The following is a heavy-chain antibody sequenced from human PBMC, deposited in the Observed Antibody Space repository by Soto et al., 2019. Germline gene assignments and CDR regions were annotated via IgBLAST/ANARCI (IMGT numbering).Heavy chain of an antibody. V-gene: IGHV5-51*01. Sequence: LKISCKASGYIFIGYWIGWVRQMPGKGLEWMGIVYPRDSDTRYSPSFQGQVTISADRSTGTAFLQWRSLKASDTALYYCARPPLPGYSIHFNSWGQGTLVTVSS. D-gene: IGHD2-15*01. CDR2: VYPRDSDT. CDR3: ARPPLPGYSIHFNS. CDR1: GYIFIGYW. J-gene: IGHJ4*02.